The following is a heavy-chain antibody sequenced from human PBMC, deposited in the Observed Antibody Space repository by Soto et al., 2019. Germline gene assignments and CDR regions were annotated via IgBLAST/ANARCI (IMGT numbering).Heavy chain of an antibody. V-gene: IGHV4-31*03. Sequence: SETLSLTCTVSGASITNDDFFWSWVRQHPDKGLEWLAYITYGGSIYYNPSLRSRLTVSIDKSKSQFSLNVRSVTAADTAVYFCARKLEASVRHVEWFSYKWFDPWGPGTLVTVSS. CDR1: GASITNDDFF. CDR2: ITYGGSI. D-gene: IGHD3-9*01. J-gene: IGHJ5*02. CDR3: ARKLEASVRHVEWFSYKWFDP.